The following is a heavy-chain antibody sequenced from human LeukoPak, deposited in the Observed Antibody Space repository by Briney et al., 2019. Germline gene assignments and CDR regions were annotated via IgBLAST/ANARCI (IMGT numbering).Heavy chain of an antibody. V-gene: IGHV3-7*01. CDR3: ATEVPYDREVEWGFDY. D-gene: IGHD3-22*01. J-gene: IGHJ4*02. CDR2: IKQDGSEK. CDR1: GFTVSSNY. Sequence: GGSLRLSCAASGFTVSSNYMSWVRQAPGKGLEWVANIKQDGSEKYYVDSVKGRFTISRDNAKNSLYLQMNSLRAEDTAVYYCATEVPYDREVEWGFDYWGQGTLVTVSS.